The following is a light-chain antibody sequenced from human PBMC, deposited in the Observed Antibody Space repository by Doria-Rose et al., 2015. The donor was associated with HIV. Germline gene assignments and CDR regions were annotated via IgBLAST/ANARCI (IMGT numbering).Light chain of an antibody. J-gene: IGKJ1*01. V-gene: IGKV3-20*01. CDR2: DGS. Sequence: EIVMTQSPGTLSLSPGGRATLSCRASQSFSSTYLAWYQQKHGQAPSLLIYDGSTRATGIPDRFSASGPGTDFTLTINRLEPEDFALYYCHQYGTSWTFGQGTKVEI. CDR1: QSFSSTY. CDR3: HQYGTSWT.